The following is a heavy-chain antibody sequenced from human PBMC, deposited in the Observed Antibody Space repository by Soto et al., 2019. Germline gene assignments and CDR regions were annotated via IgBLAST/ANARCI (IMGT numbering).Heavy chain of an antibody. J-gene: IGHJ3*02. V-gene: IGHV3-30-3*01. CDR2: ISYDGSNK. CDR1: GFTFSSYA. D-gene: IGHD3-10*01. Sequence: QVQLVESGGGVVQPGRSLRLSCAASGFTFSSYAMHWVRQAPGKGLEWVAVISYDGSNKYYADSVKGRFTISRDNSKNTLYRQMNSLRAEDTAVYYCARVHGTPWFGELWGAFDIWGQGTMVTVSS. CDR3: ARVHGTPWFGELWGAFDI.